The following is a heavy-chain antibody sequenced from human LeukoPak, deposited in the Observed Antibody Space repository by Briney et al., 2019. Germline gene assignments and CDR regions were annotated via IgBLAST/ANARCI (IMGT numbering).Heavy chain of an antibody. CDR3: ARELVVVPAAQRWFDP. J-gene: IGHJ5*02. CDR1: GYTFTSYY. V-gene: IGHV1-46*01. CDR2: INPSGGST. Sequence: ASVKVSCKASGYTFTSYYMHWVRQAPGQGLEWMGIINPSGGSTSYAQKFQGRVTMTRDTSTSTVYMELSSLRSEDTAVYYCARELVVVPAAQRWFDPWGQGTLVTVSS. D-gene: IGHD2-2*01.